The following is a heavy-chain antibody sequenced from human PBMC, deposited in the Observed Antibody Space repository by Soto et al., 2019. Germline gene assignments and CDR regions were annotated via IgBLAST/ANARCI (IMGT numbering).Heavy chain of an antibody. CDR1: GYSFTSYW. Sequence: GESLKISCKGSGYSFTSYWIGWVRQMPGKGLEWMGIIYPGDSDTRYSPSFQGQVTISADKSISTAYLQWSSLKASDTAMYYCARGGVPAAPMMYFDDWGQGTLVNVSS. J-gene: IGHJ4*02. D-gene: IGHD2-2*01. CDR3: ARGGVPAAPMMYFDD. V-gene: IGHV5-51*01. CDR2: IYPGDSDT.